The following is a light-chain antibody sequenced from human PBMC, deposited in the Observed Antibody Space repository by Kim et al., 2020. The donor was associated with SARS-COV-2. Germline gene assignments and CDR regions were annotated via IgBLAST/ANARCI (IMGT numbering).Light chain of an antibody. Sequence: DIQMTQSPSSLSASVGDRVTITCRASQVISNYLAWYQQKPGKVPKLLIYAASTLQSGVPSRFSGSGSGTDFTLSISSLQPEDVATYYCQKYNSAPHTFGQGTKVDIK. CDR1: QVISNY. CDR2: AAS. CDR3: QKYNSAPHT. V-gene: IGKV1-27*01. J-gene: IGKJ1*01.